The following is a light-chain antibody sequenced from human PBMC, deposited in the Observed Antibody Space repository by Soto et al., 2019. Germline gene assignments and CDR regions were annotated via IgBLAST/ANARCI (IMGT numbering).Light chain of an antibody. CDR3: QQFNSYPL. V-gene: IGKV1-13*02. CDR2: DAS. Sequence: AIQLTQSPSSLSASVGDRVTITCRASQGISSALAWYQQKPGKAPKLLIYDASSLESGAPSRFSGSGSGTDFTLTISSLQPEDFATYYCQQFNSYPLFGGGTKVEIK. CDR1: QGISSA. J-gene: IGKJ4*01.